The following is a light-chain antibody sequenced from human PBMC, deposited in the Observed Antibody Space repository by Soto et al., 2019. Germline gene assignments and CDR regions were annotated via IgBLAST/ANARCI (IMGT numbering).Light chain of an antibody. CDR3: QQYGSSPWT. CDR2: GAS. J-gene: IGKJ1*01. CDR1: QSVRSSY. V-gene: IGKV3-20*01. Sequence: EIVLTQSPGTLSLSPGERATLSCRASQSVRSSYLAWYQQNPGQAPRLLIYGASSRATGIPDRFSGSGSGTAFTLTISRLEPEDFAVYYCQQYGSSPWTFGQGTKVEIK.